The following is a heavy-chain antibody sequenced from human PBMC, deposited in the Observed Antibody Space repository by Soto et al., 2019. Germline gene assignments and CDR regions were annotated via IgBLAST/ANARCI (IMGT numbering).Heavy chain of an antibody. CDR3: ATGAAGVAAHVI. V-gene: IGHV1-69*06. D-gene: IGHD6-6*01. CDR1: GGTFSSYA. CDR2: IIPIFGTA. J-gene: IGHJ4*02. Sequence: GASVKISCKASGGTFSSYAISWVRQAPGQGLEWMGGIIPIFGTANYAQKFQGRVTLTADTSTSTAYMEVGSLRSDDTAVYYCATGAAGVAAHVIWGQGTLVTVSS.